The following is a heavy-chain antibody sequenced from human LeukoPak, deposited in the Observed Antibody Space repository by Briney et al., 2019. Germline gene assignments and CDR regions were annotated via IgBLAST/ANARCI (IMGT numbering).Heavy chain of an antibody. CDR2: TYYRSKWSN. J-gene: IGHJ4*02. D-gene: IGHD2-2*01. CDR3: ARGDQAFDY. Sequence: SQTLSLACAISGDSVASNTAAWNWIRQSPSRGLEWLGRTYYRSKWSNNYAVSVQSRIINNPDTSENQFSLQLNSMTPEDPAVYYCARGDQAFDYWGQGTLVTVSS. CDR1: GDSVASNTAA. V-gene: IGHV6-1*01.